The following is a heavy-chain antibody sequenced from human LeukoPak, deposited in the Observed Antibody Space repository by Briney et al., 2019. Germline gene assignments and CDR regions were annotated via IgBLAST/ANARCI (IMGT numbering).Heavy chain of an antibody. J-gene: IGHJ4*02. CDR3: ARDRSDYSYGGHVG. CDR1: GFTFSSYS. Sequence: KPGGSLRLSCAASGFTFSSYSMNWVRQAPGKGLEWVSSISSSSSYVYYADSVKGRFTISRDNAKNSLCLQMNSLRAEDTAVYYCARDRSDYSYGGHVGWGQGTLVTVSS. V-gene: IGHV3-21*01. CDR2: ISSSSSYV. D-gene: IGHD3-10*01.